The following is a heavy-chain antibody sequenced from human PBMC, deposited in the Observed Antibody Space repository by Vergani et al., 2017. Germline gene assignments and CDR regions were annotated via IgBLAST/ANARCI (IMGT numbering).Heavy chain of an antibody. CDR3: ARVRRGDSRGYYYYYGMDV. CDR2: IYDSRST. J-gene: IGHJ6*02. D-gene: IGHD3-22*01. CDR1: GGSISSGYYY. V-gene: IGHV4-30-4*01. Sequence: QVQLQESGPGLVKPSQTLSLTCTVSGGSISSGYYYWSWIRQPPGKGLEWIGYIYDSRSTYYNPSLKSRVTISVDTSKNQFSLKLSSVTAADTAVYYCARVRRGDSRGYYYYYGMDVWGQGTTVTVSS.